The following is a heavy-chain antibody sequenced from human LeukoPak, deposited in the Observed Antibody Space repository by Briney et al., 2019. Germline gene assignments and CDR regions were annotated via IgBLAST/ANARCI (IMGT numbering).Heavy chain of an antibody. D-gene: IGHD3-22*01. V-gene: IGHV3-48*03. CDR3: ARGTMIVVVTPSGIDY. CDR2: ISSSGSTI. J-gene: IGHJ4*02. CDR1: GFTFSSYE. Sequence: PGGSLRLSCAASGFTFSSYEMNWVRQAPGKGLEWLSYISSSGSTIYYADSVKGRFTISRDSAKNSLYLQMNSLRAEDTAVYYCARGTMIVVVTPSGIDYWGQGTLVTVSS.